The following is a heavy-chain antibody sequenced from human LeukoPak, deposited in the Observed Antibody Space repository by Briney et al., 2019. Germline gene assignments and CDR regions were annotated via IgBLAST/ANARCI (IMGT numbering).Heavy chain of an antibody. CDR3: ARDVGYGSGSYYREGPDY. J-gene: IGHJ4*02. Sequence: GASVKVSCKASGYTFTSYGISWVRQAPGQGLEWMGWISAYNGNTNYAQKLQGRVTMTTDTSTSTAYMELRSLRSDDTAVYYCARDVGYGSGSYYREGPDYWGQGTLVTVSS. D-gene: IGHD3-10*01. CDR1: GYTFTSYG. CDR2: ISAYNGNT. V-gene: IGHV1-18*01.